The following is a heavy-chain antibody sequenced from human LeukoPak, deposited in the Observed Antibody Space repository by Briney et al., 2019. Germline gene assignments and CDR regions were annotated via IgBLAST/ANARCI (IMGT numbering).Heavy chain of an antibody. V-gene: IGHV4-4*02. CDR1: GGSISSSNW. Sequence: SGTLSLTCAVSGGSISSSNWWSWVRQPPGKGLEWIGEIYHSGSTNYNPSLKSRVTISVDTSKNQFSLKLSSVTAADTAVYYCARAESKWELLDYWGQGPLVTDSS. CDR3: ARAESKWELLDY. CDR2: IYHSGST. D-gene: IGHD1-26*01. J-gene: IGHJ4*02.